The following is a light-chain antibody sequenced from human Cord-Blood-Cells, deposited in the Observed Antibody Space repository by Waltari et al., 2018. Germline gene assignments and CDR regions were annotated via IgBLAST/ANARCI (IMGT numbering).Light chain of an antibody. J-gene: IGLJ3*02. CDR2: DVS. Sequence: QSALTQPASVSGSPGQSITISCTGTSSDVGGYHYVSWYQQHPGKAPTLMIYDVSKRPSGVSNRFSGSKSGNTASLTISGLRAEDEADYYCSSYTSSSTWVFGGGTKLTVL. CDR3: SSYTSSSTWV. V-gene: IGLV2-14*01. CDR1: SSDVGGYHY.